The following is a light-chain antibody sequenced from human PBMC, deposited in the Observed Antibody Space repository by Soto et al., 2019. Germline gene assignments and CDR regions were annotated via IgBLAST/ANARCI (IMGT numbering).Light chain of an antibody. CDR3: QQRYNTPAP. V-gene: IGKV1-39*01. Sequence: DSQMTQSPAALSASVEDRVTITCRASQTVRTYLNWYHQKPGKAPKLLIYAASNLQSGVPSGFSGSGSVTDFTLTITSLRPEDVATYWCQQRYNTPAPFGQGTRLEIK. CDR2: AAS. J-gene: IGKJ5*01. CDR1: QTVRTY.